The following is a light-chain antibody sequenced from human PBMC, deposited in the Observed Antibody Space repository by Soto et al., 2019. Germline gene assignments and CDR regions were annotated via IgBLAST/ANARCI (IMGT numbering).Light chain of an antibody. J-gene: IGLJ2*01. V-gene: IGLV2-14*01. CDR2: EVN. CDR3: SSWTSSTTQV. Sequence: QSALTQPASVSGSPGQSITISCTGTSSDVGGYNFVSWYQQHPGKAPKLMIFEVNNRPSGVSNRFSGSESGNTASLTISGLQAEDEADYYCSSWTSSTTQVLGRGTKLTVL. CDR1: SSDVGGYNF.